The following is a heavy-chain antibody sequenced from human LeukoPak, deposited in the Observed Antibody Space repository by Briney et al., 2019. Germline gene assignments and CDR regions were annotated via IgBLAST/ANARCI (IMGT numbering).Heavy chain of an antibody. CDR3: ATDCSSTSCYLTPDY. D-gene: IGHD2-2*01. Sequence: GGSLRLSCAASGFTFSSYSMNWVRQAPGKGLEWVSSISSSSSYIYYADSVKGRFTISRDNAKNSLYLQMNSLRAEDTAVYYCATDCSSTSCYLTPDYWGQGTLVTVSS. CDR1: GFTFSSYS. J-gene: IGHJ4*02. CDR2: ISSSSSYI. V-gene: IGHV3-21*01.